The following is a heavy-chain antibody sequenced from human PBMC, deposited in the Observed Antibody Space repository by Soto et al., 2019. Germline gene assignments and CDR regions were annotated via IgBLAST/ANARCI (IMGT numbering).Heavy chain of an antibody. J-gene: IGHJ5*02. CDR3: ARGTTFGGVIAHNWFDP. D-gene: IGHD3-16*02. CDR1: GGSISSYY. CDR2: IYYSGST. Sequence: SETLSLTCTVSGGSISSYYWSWIRQPPGKGLEWIGYIYYSGSTNYNPSLKSRVTISVDTSKNQFSLKLSSVTAADTAVYYCARGTTFGGVIAHNWFDPWGQGTLVTVYS. V-gene: IGHV4-59*01.